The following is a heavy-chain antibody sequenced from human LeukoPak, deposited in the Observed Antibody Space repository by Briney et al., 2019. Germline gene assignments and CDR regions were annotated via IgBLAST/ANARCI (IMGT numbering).Heavy chain of an antibody. J-gene: IGHJ5*02. CDR2: IYSDDRT. CDR1: GFTVSNYY. D-gene: IGHD6-13*01. V-gene: IGHV3-53*01. Sequence: GGSLRLSCAASGFTVSNYYMSWVRQAPGKGLEWVSVIYSDDRTYHADPVKGRFTISRDNSKNTLYLQMNNLRVEDTAVYYCARDRTAADPWGQGTLVTVSS. CDR3: ARDRTAADP.